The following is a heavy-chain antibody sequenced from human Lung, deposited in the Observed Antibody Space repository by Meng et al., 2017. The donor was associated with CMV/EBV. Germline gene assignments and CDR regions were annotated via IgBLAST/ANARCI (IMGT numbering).Heavy chain of an antibody. Sequence: QITLKESGPTLVKPTQTLTLTFTFSGFSLSTSGVGVGWIRQPPGKALEWLALIYWDDDKRYSPSLKSRLTITKDTSKNQVVLTMTNMDPVDTATYYCAHERRYCGGDCYYDFDYRGQGTLVTVA. CDR1: GFSLSTSGVG. J-gene: IGHJ4*02. CDR3: AHERRYCGGDCYYDFDY. V-gene: IGHV2-5*02. CDR2: IYWDDDK. D-gene: IGHD2-21*02.